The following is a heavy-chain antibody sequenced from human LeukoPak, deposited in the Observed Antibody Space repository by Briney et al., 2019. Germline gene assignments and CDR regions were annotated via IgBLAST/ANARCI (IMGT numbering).Heavy chain of an antibody. J-gene: IGHJ1*01. CDR2: ISSSSSYI. D-gene: IGHD6-19*01. CDR3: ARRIAVAGTRYFQH. Sequence: GGSLRLSCAASGSTFSSYSMNWVRQAPGKGLEWVSSISSSSSYIYYADSVKGRFTISRDNAKNSLYLQMNSLRAEDTAVYYCARRIAVAGTRYFQHWGQGTLVTVSS. CDR1: GSTFSSYS. V-gene: IGHV3-21*01.